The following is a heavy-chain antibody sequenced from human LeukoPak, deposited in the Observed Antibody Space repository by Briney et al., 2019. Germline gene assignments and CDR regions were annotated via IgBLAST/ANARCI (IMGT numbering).Heavy chain of an antibody. J-gene: IGHJ4*02. V-gene: IGHV3-23*01. D-gene: IGHD2-15*01. Sequence: PGGSLRLSCVASGFTFSNNVMSWVRQAPGKGLEWVSAISNNGGYTYYADSVQGRFTISRDNSKSTLCLQMNSLRAEDTAVYYCAKQLGYCSDGSCYFPYWGQGTLVTVSS. CDR3: AKQLGYCSDGSCYFPY. CDR1: GFTFSNNV. CDR2: ISNNGGYT.